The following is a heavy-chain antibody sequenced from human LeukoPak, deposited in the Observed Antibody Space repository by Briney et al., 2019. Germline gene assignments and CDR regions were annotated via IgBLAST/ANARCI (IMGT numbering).Heavy chain of an antibody. D-gene: IGHD4-23*01. J-gene: IGHJ4*02. CDR3: ARDGYGGNSFDY. V-gene: IGHV1-2*02. Sequence: ASVKVSCKASGYTFTGYYMHWVRQAPGQGLEWMGWINPNSGDTNYAQKFQSRVTMTRDTSISTASMELSRLRSDDTAVYFCARDGYGGNSFDYWGQGTLVTVSS. CDR2: INPNSGDT. CDR1: GYTFTGYY.